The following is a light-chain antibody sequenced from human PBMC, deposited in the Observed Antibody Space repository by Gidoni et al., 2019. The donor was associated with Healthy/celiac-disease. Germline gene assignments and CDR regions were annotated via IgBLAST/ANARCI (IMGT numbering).Light chain of an antibody. V-gene: IGKV3-11*01. CDR1: QRVSSY. CDR3: QQRSNWPPIT. Sequence: EIVLTQSPATLSLSPGERATLSCRASQRVSSYLAWYQQKPGQAPRLLIYEASNRATGIPARFSGSGSGTDFTLTISSLEPEDFAVYYCQQRSNWPPITFXQXTRLEIK. J-gene: IGKJ5*01. CDR2: EAS.